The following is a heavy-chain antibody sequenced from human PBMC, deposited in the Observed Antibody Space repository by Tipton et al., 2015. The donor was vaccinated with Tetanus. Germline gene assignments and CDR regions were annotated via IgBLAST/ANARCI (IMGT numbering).Heavy chain of an antibody. CDR1: GGSISSGGFF. V-gene: IGHV4-30-2*06. CDR2: VYYSGST. Sequence: TLSLTCTVSGGSISSGGFFWNWIHQFPGKGLEWIGYVYYSGSTYYNPSLRGRVTISTVGSKNHVSLRLTSVTAADTGVYFCVRGRGSGAQSFGFEHWGRGTQVIVSS. D-gene: IGHD1-26*01. CDR3: VRGRGSGAQSFGFEH. J-gene: IGHJ4*02.